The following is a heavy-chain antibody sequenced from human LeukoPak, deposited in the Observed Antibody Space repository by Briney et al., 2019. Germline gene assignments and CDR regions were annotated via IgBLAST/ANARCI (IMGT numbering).Heavy chain of an antibody. CDR2: IYYSGST. CDR1: GGSISSGGYY. J-gene: IGHJ6*02. D-gene: IGHD3-9*01. Sequence: SETLSLTCTVSGGSISSGGYYWSWIRQHPGKGLEWIGYIYYSGSTYYNPSLKSRVTISVDTSKNQFSLKLSSVTAADTAVYYCARTNLLRYFDWLLTLDYYGMDVWGQGTTVTVSS. CDR3: ARTNLLRYFDWLLTLDYYGMDV. V-gene: IGHV4-31*03.